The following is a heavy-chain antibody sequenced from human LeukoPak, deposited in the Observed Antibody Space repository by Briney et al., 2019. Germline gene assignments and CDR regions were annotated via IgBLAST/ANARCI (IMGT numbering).Heavy chain of an antibody. CDR3: AVLYDFWSGYYVGDAFDI. D-gene: IGHD3-3*01. CDR1: GYSFTSYW. Sequence: GESLKISCKGSGYSFTSYWIGWVRQIPGKGLEWMGIIYPGDSDTRYSPSFQGQVTISADKSISTAYLQWSSLKASDTAMYYCAVLYDFWSGYYVGDAFDIWGQGTMVTVSS. J-gene: IGHJ3*02. V-gene: IGHV5-51*01. CDR2: IYPGDSDT.